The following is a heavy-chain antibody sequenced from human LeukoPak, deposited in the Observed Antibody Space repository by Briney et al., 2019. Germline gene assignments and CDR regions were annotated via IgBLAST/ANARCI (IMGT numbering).Heavy chain of an antibody. CDR1: GGSISSSNW. J-gene: IGHJ4*02. CDR3: ARWGYYGSGSYSY. Sequence: SETLSLTCAVSGGSISSSNWWSWVRQPPGKGLEWIGEIYHSGSTNYNPSLKSRVTMSVDTSKNQFSLKLNSVTAADTAVYYCARWGYYGSGSYSYWGQGTLVTVSS. CDR2: IYHSGST. D-gene: IGHD3-10*01. V-gene: IGHV4-4*02.